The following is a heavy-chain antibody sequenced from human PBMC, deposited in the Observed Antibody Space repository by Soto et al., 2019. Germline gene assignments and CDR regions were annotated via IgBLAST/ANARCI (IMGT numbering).Heavy chain of an antibody. V-gene: IGHV1-2*04. CDR3: ARAPNRNDVGYYYYYGMDV. CDR2: INPNSGGT. CDR1: GYTFTXYX. D-gene: IGHD1-20*01. J-gene: IGHJ6*02. Sequence: ASVXVYXXAXGYTFTXYXMHXXXXAXXXXXEGMGWINPNSGGTNYAQKFQGWVTPTRDTSISTAYMELSRLRSDDTAVYYCARAPNRNDVGYYYYYGMDVWGQGTTVTVSS.